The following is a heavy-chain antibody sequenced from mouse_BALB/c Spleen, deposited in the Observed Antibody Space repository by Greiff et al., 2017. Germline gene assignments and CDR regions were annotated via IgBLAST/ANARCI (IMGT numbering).Heavy chain of an antibody. CDR1: GFNIKDTY. Sequence: EVQLQESGAELVKPGASVKLSCTASGFNIKDTYMHWVKQRPEQGLEWIGRIDPANGNTKYDPKFQGKATITADTSSNTAYLQLSSLTSEDTAVYYCARAGVYGNYAWFAYWGQGTLVTVSA. J-gene: IGHJ3*01. V-gene: IGHV14-3*02. D-gene: IGHD2-10*02. CDR3: ARAGVYGNYAWFAY. CDR2: IDPANGNT.